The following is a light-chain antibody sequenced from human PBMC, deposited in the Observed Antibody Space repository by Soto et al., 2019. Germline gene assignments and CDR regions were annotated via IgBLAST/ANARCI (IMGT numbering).Light chain of an antibody. CDR2: AAS. Sequence: EIVMTQSPATLSLSPGERATLSCRASQSVNSNLAWHQQKPGQAPRLLIYAASTRATGIPARFSGSGSGTEFTLTISSLQSEDFALYYCQQYNIWPPIFTFGPGTKVDIK. V-gene: IGKV3-15*01. J-gene: IGKJ3*01. CDR1: QSVNSN. CDR3: QQYNIWPPIFT.